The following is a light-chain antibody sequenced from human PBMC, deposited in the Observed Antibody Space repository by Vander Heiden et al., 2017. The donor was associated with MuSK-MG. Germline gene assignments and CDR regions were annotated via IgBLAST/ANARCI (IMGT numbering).Light chain of an antibody. Sequence: SYELTQPPSVSVSPGQTASITCSGDKLGEKYACWYQQKPGQVPVLVIYQDSKRRSVIPERFSGSSSENTATLTIGGTQAMDEAYYYCQAWDSSTAVFGGGTKLTVL. V-gene: IGLV3-1*01. CDR2: QDS. J-gene: IGLJ2*01. CDR3: QAWDSSTAV. CDR1: KLGEKY.